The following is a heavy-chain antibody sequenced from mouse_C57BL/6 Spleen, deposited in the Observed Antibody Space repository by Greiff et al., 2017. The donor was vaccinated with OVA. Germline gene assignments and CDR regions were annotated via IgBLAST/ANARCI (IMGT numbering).Heavy chain of an antibody. CDR3: ARSGITTWGYCFDY. Sequence: QVQLQQPGAELVKPGASVKMSCKASGYTFTSYWITWVKQRPGQGLEWIGDIYPGSGSTNYNEKFKSKATLTVDTSSSTAYMQLSSLTSEDSAVYYCARSGITTWGYCFDYWGQGTTLTVSS. CDR1: GYTFTSYW. D-gene: IGHD1-1*01. CDR2: IYPGSGST. J-gene: IGHJ2*01. V-gene: IGHV1-55*01.